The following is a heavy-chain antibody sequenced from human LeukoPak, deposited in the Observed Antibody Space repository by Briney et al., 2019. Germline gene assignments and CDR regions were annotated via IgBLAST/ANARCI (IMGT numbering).Heavy chain of an antibody. D-gene: IGHD2-15*01. CDR2: IYKIGTT. J-gene: IGHJ4*02. CDR3: VIGVGWQPDY. Sequence: SETLSLTCTVFGDSVTGYYLNWVRQPPGKGLEWIGHIYKIGTTNYNPTLKSRLTISADTSKNQFSLKLRSVTAADTAVYYCVIGVGWQPDYWGQGALVTVSS. CDR1: GDSVTGYY. V-gene: IGHV4-59*02.